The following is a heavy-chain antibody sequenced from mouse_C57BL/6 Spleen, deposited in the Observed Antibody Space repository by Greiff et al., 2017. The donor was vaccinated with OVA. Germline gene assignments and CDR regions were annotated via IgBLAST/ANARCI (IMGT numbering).Heavy chain of an antibody. CDR3: ARDYSNFSWFAY. D-gene: IGHD2-5*01. J-gene: IGHJ3*01. Sequence: VQLKESGGGLVKPGGSLKLSCAASGFTFSSYAMSWVRQTPEKRLEWVATISDGGSYTYYPDNVKGRFTISRDNAKNNLYLQMSHLKSEDTAMYYCARDYSNFSWFAYWGQGTLVTVSA. V-gene: IGHV5-4*01. CDR1: GFTFSSYA. CDR2: ISDGGSYT.